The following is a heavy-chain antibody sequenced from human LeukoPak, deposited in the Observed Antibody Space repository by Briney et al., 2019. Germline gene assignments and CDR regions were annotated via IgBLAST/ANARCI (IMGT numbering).Heavy chain of an antibody. V-gene: IGHV4-4*07. CDR2: IHTSGSV. J-gene: IGHJ4*02. Sequence: PSGTLSLTCTVSGGSISTYYWSWVRQPAGKGLEWIGRIHTSGSVDYNPSLKSRVTMSVDTSKKQFSLTLSSVTAADTAMYYCAREGSMTARPFVSIDYWGQGTLVTVSS. CDR3: AREGSMTARPFVSIDY. CDR1: GGSISTYY. D-gene: IGHD6-6*01.